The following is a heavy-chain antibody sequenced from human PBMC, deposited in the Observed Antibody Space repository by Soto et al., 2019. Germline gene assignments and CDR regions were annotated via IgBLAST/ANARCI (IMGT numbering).Heavy chain of an antibody. Sequence: QITLKESGPALVKPTQTLTLTCTISGFSLNTNGVGVGWIRQPLGKALEWLALIYWSDEKRYSPSLKTRLTITKDTSKNQVVLTMTNMDPVDTATYYCARRPPYTNYLDYWGQGTLVTVSS. D-gene: IGHD4-4*01. V-gene: IGHV2-5*01. CDR3: ARRPPYTNYLDY. J-gene: IGHJ4*02. CDR2: IYWSDEK. CDR1: GFSLNTNGVG.